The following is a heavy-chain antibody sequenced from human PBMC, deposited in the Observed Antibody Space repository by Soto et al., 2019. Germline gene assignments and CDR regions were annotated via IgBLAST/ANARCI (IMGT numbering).Heavy chain of an antibody. D-gene: IGHD6-19*01. V-gene: IGHV1-18*01. CDR3: ARDGGSGWYNYYYYYYGMDV. CDR2: ISAYNGNT. CDR1: GYTFTSYG. Sequence: ASVKVSCKASGYTFTSYGISWVRQAPGQGLEWMGWISAYNGNTNYAQKLQGRVTMTTDTSTSTAYMELRSLRSDDTAVYYCARDGGSGWYNYYYYYYGMDVWGQGTTVTVSS. J-gene: IGHJ6*02.